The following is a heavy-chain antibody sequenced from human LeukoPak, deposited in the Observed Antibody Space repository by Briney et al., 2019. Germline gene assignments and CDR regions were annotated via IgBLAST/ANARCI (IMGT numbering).Heavy chain of an antibody. J-gene: IGHJ4*02. Sequence: SVKVSCKASGGTFSSYAISWVRQAPGQGLEWMGGIIPIFGTANYAQEFQGRVTITADESTSTAYMELSSLRSEDTAVYYCARCQGSTNCYEFDYWGQGTLVTVSS. V-gene: IGHV1-69*13. CDR3: ARCQGSTNCYEFDY. CDR2: IIPIFGTA. D-gene: IGHD2-2*01. CDR1: GGTFSSYA.